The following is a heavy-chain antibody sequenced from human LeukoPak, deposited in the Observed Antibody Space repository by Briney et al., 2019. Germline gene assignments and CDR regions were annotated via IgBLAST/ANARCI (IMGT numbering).Heavy chain of an antibody. V-gene: IGHV3-11*01. Sequence: GGSLRLSCAASGFTFSDYYMSWIRQAPGKGLEWVSYISSSGSTIYYADPVKGRFTISRDNAKNSLYLQMNSLRAEDTAVYYCARDLSRYYYGMDVWGQGTTVTVSS. J-gene: IGHJ6*02. CDR1: GFTFSDYY. CDR2: ISSSGSTI. CDR3: ARDLSRYYYGMDV.